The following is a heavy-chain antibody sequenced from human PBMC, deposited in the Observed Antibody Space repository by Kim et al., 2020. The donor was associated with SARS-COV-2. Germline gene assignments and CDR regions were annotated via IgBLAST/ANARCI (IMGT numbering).Heavy chain of an antibody. J-gene: IGHJ5*02. Sequence: SETLSLTCAVYGGSFSGYYWSWIRQPPGKGLEWIGEINHSGSTNYNPSLKSRVTISVDTSKNQFSLKLSSGTAADTAVYYCARGKTVVAARRRFDTWGEGTLVTVSS. V-gene: IGHV4-34*01. D-gene: IGHD2-15*01. CDR3: ARGKTVVAARRRFDT. CDR2: INHSGST. CDR1: GGSFSGYY.